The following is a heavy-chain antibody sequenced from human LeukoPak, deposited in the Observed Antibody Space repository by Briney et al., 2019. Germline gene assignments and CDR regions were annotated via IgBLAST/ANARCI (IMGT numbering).Heavy chain of an antibody. J-gene: IGHJ6*02. CDR2: IIPILGIA. D-gene: IGHD3-22*01. CDR3: ARVGDSSGYYYYYYGMDV. Sequence: ASVKVSCKASGGTFSSYAISWVRQAPGQGLEWMGRIIPILGIANYAQKFQGRVTITADKSTSTAYMALSSLRSEDTAVYYCARVGDSSGYYYYYYGMDVWGQGTTVTVSS. CDR1: GGTFSSYA. V-gene: IGHV1-69*04.